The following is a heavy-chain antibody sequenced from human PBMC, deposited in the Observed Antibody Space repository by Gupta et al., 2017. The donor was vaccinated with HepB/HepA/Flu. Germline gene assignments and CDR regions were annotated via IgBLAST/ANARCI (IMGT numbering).Heavy chain of an antibody. V-gene: IGHV6-1*01. CDR2: TYYRSKWYN. CDR3: AREDCGSMHCHQMDV. D-gene: IGHD2-2*01. J-gene: IGHJ6*04. Sequence: QVQLQQSGPGLVKPSQTLSLTCAISGDSVSSNSAAWNWIRQSPSRGLEWLGRTYYRSKWYNEYEISVESRITFNADTSKNQLSLQLNSVTPEDTAVYFCAREDCGSMHCHQMDVWGKGTPVTVSS. CDR1: GDSVSSNSAA.